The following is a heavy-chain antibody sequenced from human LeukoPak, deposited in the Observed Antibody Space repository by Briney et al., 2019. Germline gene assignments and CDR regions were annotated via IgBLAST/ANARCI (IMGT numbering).Heavy chain of an antibody. CDR1: GYAFINYA. CDR2: INAGNGDT. Sequence: ASVKVSCKASGYAFINYALHWVRQAPGQRLEWVGWINAGNGDTKYSQDFQGRVTLTTDTSASTAYMELSSLRYEDTAIYFCARGAQSQLARYYYYFMDVWGNGTMVTVSS. CDR3: ARGAQSQLARYYYYFMDV. J-gene: IGHJ6*03. V-gene: IGHV1-3*03. D-gene: IGHD6-6*01.